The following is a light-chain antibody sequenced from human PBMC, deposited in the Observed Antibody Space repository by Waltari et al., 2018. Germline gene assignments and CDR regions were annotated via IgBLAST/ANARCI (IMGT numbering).Light chain of an antibody. CDR1: QSVSSD. CDR2: DAF. Sequence: EIVLTQSPATLSLSPGERATLSCRASQSVSSDLAWYQQKTGQAPRLLIYDAFSRSIGVPARFSCSGSWTDFTLTISSLEPEDFAVYYCQQRNSWPLTFGGGTKVEIK. V-gene: IGKV3-11*01. J-gene: IGKJ4*01. CDR3: QQRNSWPLT.